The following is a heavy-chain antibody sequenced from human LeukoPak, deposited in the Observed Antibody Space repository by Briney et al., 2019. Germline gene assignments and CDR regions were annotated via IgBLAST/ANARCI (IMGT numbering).Heavy chain of an antibody. D-gene: IGHD6-6*01. V-gene: IGHV4-39*01. CDR3: ARRPQTEYSSSSKKAPFDY. Sequence: NPSETLSLTCTVSGGSISSSSYYWGWIRQPPGKGLEWIGSIYYSGSTYYNPSLKSRVTISVDTSKNQFSLKLSSVTAADTAVYYCARRPQTEYSSSSKKAPFDYWGQGTLVTVSS. CDR1: GGSISSSSYY. CDR2: IYYSGST. J-gene: IGHJ4*02.